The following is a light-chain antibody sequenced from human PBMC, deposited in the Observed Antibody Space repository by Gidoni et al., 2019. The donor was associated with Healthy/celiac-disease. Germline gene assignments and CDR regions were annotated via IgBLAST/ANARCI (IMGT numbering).Light chain of an antibody. CDR1: QSISSY. V-gene: IGKV1-39*01. J-gene: IGKJ1*01. Sequence: DIQMTQSTSSLSASVGDRVTITCRASQSISSYLNWYQQKPGKAPKPLIYAASSLQSGVPSRFSGSGSGTDFTLTISSLQPEDFATYYCQQSYSTPRTFGQGTKVEIK. CDR2: AAS. CDR3: QQSYSTPRT.